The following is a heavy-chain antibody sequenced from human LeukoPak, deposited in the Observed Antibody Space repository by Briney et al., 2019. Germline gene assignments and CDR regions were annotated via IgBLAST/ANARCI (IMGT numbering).Heavy chain of an antibody. J-gene: IGHJ4*02. CDR3: ASLAPYYGGNSY. V-gene: IGHV4-34*01. CDR2: INHSGST. Sequence: SETLSLTCAVYGGSFSGYYWSWIRQPPGKGLEWIGEINHSGSTNYNPSLKSRVTISVDTSKNQFSLKLSSVTAADTAVYYCASLAPYYGGNSYWGQGTLVTVSS. D-gene: IGHD4-23*01. CDR1: GGSFSGYY.